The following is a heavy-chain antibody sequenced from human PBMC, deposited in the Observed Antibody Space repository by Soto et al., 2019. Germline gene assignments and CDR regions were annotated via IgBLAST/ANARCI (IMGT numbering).Heavy chain of an antibody. J-gene: IGHJ3*02. CDR2: IYPGDSDT. V-gene: IGHV5-51*01. CDR1: GYSFTSYW. D-gene: IGHD6-19*01. Sequence: GESLKISCKGSGYSFTSYWIGWVRQMPGKGLEWMGIIYPGDSDTRYSPSFQGQVTISADKSISTAYLQWSSLKASDTAMYYCARQQYSSGIYGAFDIWGQGTMVTVSS. CDR3: ARQQYSSGIYGAFDI.